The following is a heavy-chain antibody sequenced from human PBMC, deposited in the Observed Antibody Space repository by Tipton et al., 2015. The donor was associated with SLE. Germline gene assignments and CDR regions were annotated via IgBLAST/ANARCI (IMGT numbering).Heavy chain of an antibody. CDR3: AKERPRLTKD. J-gene: IGHJ4*02. V-gene: IGHV3-48*03. D-gene: IGHD3-9*01. Sequence: GSLRLSCAASGFTFSSYEMNWVRQAPGKGLEWVSYISSSGSTIYYADSVKGRFTISRDNAKNSLYLQMNSLRAEDTAVYYCAKERPRLTKDWGQGTLVTVSS. CDR2: ISSSGSTI. CDR1: GFTFSSYE.